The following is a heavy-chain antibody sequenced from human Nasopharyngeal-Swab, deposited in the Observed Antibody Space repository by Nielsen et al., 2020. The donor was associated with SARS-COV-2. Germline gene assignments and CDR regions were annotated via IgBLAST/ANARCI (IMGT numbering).Heavy chain of an antibody. V-gene: IGHV3-43*02. Sequence: GESLKISCVDPGCPCNDHVMNWVRQVPGKVLQWVSLISGDGGNIYYEGSVEGRFNISRDNRQNSLFLQMTSLRTEDTAFYFCARSRGKYSALSRYFDLWGRGTLVTVSS. CDR1: GCPCNDHV. J-gene: IGHJ2*01. CDR3: ARSRGKYSALSRYFDL. CDR2: ISGDGGNI. D-gene: IGHD3-10*01.